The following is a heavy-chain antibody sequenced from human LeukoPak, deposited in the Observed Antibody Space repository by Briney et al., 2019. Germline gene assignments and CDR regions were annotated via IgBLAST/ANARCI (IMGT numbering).Heavy chain of an antibody. CDR3: AKEGSQPTFDY. J-gene: IGHJ4*02. CDR1: GFTFSSYG. Sequence: GGSLRLSCAASGFTFSSYGMHWVRQAPGKGLEWVAVISYDGSNKYYADSVKGRFTISRDNSKNTLYLQMNSLRAEDTAVYYCAKEGSQPTFDYWGQGTLVTVSS. D-gene: IGHD1-26*01. CDR2: ISYDGSNK. V-gene: IGHV3-30*18.